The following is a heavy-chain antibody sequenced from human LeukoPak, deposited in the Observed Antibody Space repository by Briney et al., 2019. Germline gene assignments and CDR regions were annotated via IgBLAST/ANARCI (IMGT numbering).Heavy chain of an antibody. Sequence: ASVKVSCKAFGYTFTSNYMHWVRQATGQGPEWMGLISPSGGSTTYAQKFQGRVTLTRDMSTSTDYLELSSLRSEDTAVYCCASAAVYGDPTNPYFGYWGQGTLVTVAS. CDR2: ISPSGGST. J-gene: IGHJ4*02. D-gene: IGHD4-17*01. V-gene: IGHV1-46*01. CDR1: GYTFTSNY. CDR3: ASAAVYGDPTNPYFGY.